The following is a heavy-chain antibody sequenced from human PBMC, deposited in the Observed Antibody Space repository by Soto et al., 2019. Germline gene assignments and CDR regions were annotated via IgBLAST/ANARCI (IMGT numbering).Heavy chain of an antibody. D-gene: IGHD2-8*01. J-gene: IGHJ3*02. Sequence: GGSLRLSCAASGFTFSSYGMHWVRQAPGKGLEWVAVISYDGSNKYYADSVKGRFTISRDNSKNTLYLQMNSLRAEDTAVYYCAKDTNGVYYLCAFDIWGQGTMVTVSS. CDR1: GFTFSSYG. CDR3: AKDTNGVYYLCAFDI. V-gene: IGHV3-30*18. CDR2: ISYDGSNK.